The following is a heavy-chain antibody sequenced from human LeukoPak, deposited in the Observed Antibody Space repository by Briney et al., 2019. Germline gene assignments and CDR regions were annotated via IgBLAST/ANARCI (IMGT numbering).Heavy chain of an antibody. V-gene: IGHV4-4*07. Sequence: PSETLSLTCTVSGGSISSYYWSWIRQPAGKGLEWIGRIYTSGSTNYNPSLKIRVTMSVDTSKNQFSLKLSSVTAADTAVYYCARDGSGTYYYYMDVWGKGTTVTVSS. CDR3: ARDGSGTYYYYMDV. CDR2: IYTSGST. D-gene: IGHD3-10*01. J-gene: IGHJ6*03. CDR1: GGSISSYY.